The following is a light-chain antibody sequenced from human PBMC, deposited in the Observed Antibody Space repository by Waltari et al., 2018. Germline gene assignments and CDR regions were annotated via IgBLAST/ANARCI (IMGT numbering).Light chain of an antibody. J-gene: IGLJ3*02. CDR1: SYNIGSNY. CDR2: RNT. Sequence: QSVLTQPPSASGTPGQRVTISCSGSSYNIGSNYVYWYQQLPGTAPKLLIYRNTQRPSGVPDRFSGSKSGTSASLAISGLRSEDEADYYCAAWDDSLSGWVFGGGTKLTVL. V-gene: IGLV1-47*01. CDR3: AAWDDSLSGWV.